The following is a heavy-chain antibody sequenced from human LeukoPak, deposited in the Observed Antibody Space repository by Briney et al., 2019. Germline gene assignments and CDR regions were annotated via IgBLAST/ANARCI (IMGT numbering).Heavy chain of an antibody. J-gene: IGHJ4*02. D-gene: IGHD3-3*01. CDR1: GFTFSNAW. Sequence: KPGGSLRLSGAASGFTFSNAWMSWVRQAPGKGLEWVGRIKSKTDGGTTDYAAPVKGRFTISRDDSKNTLYLQMNSLKTEDTAVYYCTTVNEWLSTQYYFDYWGQGTLVTVSS. V-gene: IGHV3-15*01. CDR2: IKSKTDGGTT. CDR3: TTVNEWLSTQYYFDY.